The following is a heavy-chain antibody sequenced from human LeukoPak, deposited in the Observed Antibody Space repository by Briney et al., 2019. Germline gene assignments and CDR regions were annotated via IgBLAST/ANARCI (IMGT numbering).Heavy chain of an antibody. Sequence: ASVKVSCKASGYTFTGYYMHWVRRAPGQGLEWMGWINPNSGGTNYAQKFQGRVTMTRDTSISTAYMELSRLRSDDTAVYYCARDNWNYGLIFDYWGQGTLVTVSS. CDR2: INPNSGGT. D-gene: IGHD1-7*01. CDR3: ARDNWNYGLIFDY. V-gene: IGHV1-2*02. J-gene: IGHJ4*02. CDR1: GYTFTGYY.